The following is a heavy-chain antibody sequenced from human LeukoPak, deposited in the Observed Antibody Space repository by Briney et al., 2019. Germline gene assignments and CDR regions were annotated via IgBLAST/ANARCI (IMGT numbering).Heavy chain of an antibody. J-gene: IGHJ4*02. D-gene: IGHD3-22*01. Sequence: GGSLRLSCTASGFTFTTYWMAWVRQAPGKGLEWVANVKQDGSEAYYAESVRGRFTISRDNAKNSLYLQMNSLRAEDTSVYYCSNGIYDKSYWGQGTLVTVSS. CDR2: VKQDGSEA. CDR3: SNGIYDKSY. V-gene: IGHV3-7*01. CDR1: GFTFTTYW.